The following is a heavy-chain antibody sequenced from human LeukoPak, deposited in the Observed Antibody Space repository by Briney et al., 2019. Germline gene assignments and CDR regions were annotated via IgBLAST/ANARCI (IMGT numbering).Heavy chain of an antibody. J-gene: IGHJ4*02. Sequence: SETLSLICTVSGGSISTYYWRWIRQPPGKGLEWIGYIYGSGITNYKPSLKTRVTISADTSKNHFSLKLSSVTAADTAFYYCARSVSYYGYFDHWGQGTLVTVSS. CDR2: IYGSGIT. D-gene: IGHD1-26*01. V-gene: IGHV4-59*01. CDR3: ARSVSYYGYFDH. CDR1: GGSISTYY.